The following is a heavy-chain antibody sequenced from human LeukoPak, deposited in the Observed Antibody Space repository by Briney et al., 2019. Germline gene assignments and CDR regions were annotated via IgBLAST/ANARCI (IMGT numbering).Heavy chain of an antibody. J-gene: IGHJ4*02. V-gene: IGHV3-7*04. D-gene: IGHD3-10*01. CDR1: GFIFSSSW. CDR2: ISPDESEK. CDR3: VRGGGLLDY. Sequence: GGSLRLSCAASGFIFSSSWMGWIRQAPGKGLEWVANISPDESEKYYVDSVKGRFSISRDNADNSLFLQMNSLRTEDAAVYYCVRGGGLLDYWGQGTLVTVSS.